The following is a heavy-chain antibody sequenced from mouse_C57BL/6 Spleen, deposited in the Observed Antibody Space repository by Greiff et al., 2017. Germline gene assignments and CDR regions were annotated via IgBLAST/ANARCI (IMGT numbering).Heavy chain of an antibody. Sequence: EVQLQQSGPELVKPGASVKIPCKASGYTFTDYDMDWVKQSHGKSLEWIGVISPYYGGTNYNQKFKGKATLTVDKSSSTAYMEIRSLTAEDTAVYDGARAMYDSSAWFAYWGQGTLVTVSA. CDR1: GYTFTDYD. CDR2: ISPYYGGT. V-gene: IGHV1-18*01. CDR3: ARAMYDSSAWFAY. D-gene: IGHD2-14*01. J-gene: IGHJ3*01.